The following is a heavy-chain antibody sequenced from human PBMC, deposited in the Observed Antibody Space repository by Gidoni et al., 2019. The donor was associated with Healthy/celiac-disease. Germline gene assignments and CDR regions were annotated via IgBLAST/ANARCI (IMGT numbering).Heavy chain of an antibody. CDR2: IIPILGIA. J-gene: IGHJ4*02. Sequence: QVQLVQSGAEVKKPGSSVNVSCKASGGTFSSYAISWVRQAPGQGLEWMGRIIPILGIANYAQKVQGRVTITADKSTSTAYMELSSLRSEDTAVYYCARDLRVDYYGSGSYRYFDYWGQGTLVTVSS. V-gene: IGHV1-69*04. CDR3: ARDLRVDYYGSGSYRYFDY. D-gene: IGHD3-10*01. CDR1: GGTFSSYA.